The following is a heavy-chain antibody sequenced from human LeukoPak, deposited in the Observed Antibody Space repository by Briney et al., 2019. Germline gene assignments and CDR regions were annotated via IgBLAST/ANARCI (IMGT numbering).Heavy chain of an antibody. J-gene: IGHJ4*02. V-gene: IGHV4-30-2*01. CDR1: GGSISSGGYS. CDR2: IYHSGST. CDR3: ARGNTYYYDSSGYMILYYFDY. D-gene: IGHD3-22*01. Sequence: SETLSLTCAVSGGSISSGGYSWSWIRQPPGKGLEWIGYIYHSGSTYYSPSLKSRVTISVDRSKNQFSLKLSSVTAADTAVYYCARGNTYYYDSSGYMILYYFDYWGQGTLVTVSS.